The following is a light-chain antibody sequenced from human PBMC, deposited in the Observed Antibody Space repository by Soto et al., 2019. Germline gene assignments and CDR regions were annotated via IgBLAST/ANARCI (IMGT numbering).Light chain of an antibody. CDR3: CSYGGSYTFEV. CDR2: DVT. CDR1: SSDIGGYKY. V-gene: IGLV2-11*01. Sequence: QSVLTQPRSVSGSPGQSVTISCTGGSSDIGGYKYVSWYQQHPSKVPRLMIYDVTRRPSGVPDRFSGSKSGFTASLTISGLQAEDEADYYCCSYGGSYTFEVFGGGTQLTVL. J-gene: IGLJ3*02.